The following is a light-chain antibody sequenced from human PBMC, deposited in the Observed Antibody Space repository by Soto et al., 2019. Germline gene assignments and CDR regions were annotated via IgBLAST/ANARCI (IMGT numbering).Light chain of an antibody. CDR1: QGISSY. CDR3: QHLTPYPLT. J-gene: IGKJ3*01. V-gene: IGKV1-9*01. CDR2: GAS. Sequence: IQLTQSPSSLSASVGDRVTITCRASQGISSYLAWYQQKPGRAPTLLIYGASTLQSGVPSRFSGSGSGTDFTLTISSLQPEDFATYYCQHLTPYPLTFGPGTKLDVK.